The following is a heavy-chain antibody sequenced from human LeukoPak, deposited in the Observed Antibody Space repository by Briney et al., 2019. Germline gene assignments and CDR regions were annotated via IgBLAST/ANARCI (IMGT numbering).Heavy chain of an antibody. D-gene: IGHD1-26*01. CDR1: GYTFTSYG. Sequence: SVKVSCKASGYTFTSYGISWVRQAPGQGLEWMGGIIPIFGTANYAQKFQGRVTITADESTSTAYMELSSLRSEDTAVYYCAGGTPARIGDYDYWGQGTLVTVSS. CDR3: AGGTPARIGDYDY. J-gene: IGHJ4*02. V-gene: IGHV1-69*13. CDR2: IIPIFGTA.